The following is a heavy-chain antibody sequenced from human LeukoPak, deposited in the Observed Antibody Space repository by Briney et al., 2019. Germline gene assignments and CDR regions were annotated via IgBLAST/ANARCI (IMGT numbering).Heavy chain of an antibody. Sequence: SETLSLTCAVYGGSFSGYYWSWIRQPPGKGLEWIGEINHSGSTNNNPSLKSRVTISVDTSKNQFSLKLSSVTAADTAVYYCANMVSLDYWGQGTLVTVSS. J-gene: IGHJ4*02. CDR3: ANMVSLDY. V-gene: IGHV4-34*01. CDR1: GGSFSGYY. D-gene: IGHD5-18*01. CDR2: INHSGST.